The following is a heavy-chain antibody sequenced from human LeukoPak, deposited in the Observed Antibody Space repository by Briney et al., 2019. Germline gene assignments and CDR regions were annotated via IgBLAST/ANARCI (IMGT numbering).Heavy chain of an antibody. J-gene: IGHJ4*02. Sequence: PSETLSLTCTVSGGSISSSSYYWGWIRQPPGKGLEWIGSIYYSGSTYYNPSLKSRVTISVDTSKNQFSLKLSSVTAADTAVYYCARDGRGEDYWGQGTLVTVSS. D-gene: IGHD3-16*01. CDR2: IYYSGST. CDR3: ARDGRGEDY. V-gene: IGHV4-39*07. CDR1: GGSISSSSYY.